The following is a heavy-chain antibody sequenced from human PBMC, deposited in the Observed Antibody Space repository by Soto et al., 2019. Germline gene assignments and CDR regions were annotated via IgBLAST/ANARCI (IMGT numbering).Heavy chain of an antibody. J-gene: IGHJ4*02. V-gene: IGHV3-23*01. CDR3: ESRSGSSSLF. CDR1: GLTFTNSA. Sequence: EVQLLESGGGLVQPGGSLRLSCEASGLTFTNSALSWVRQAPGKGLEWVSGISAAGGTYYADSVRGRFTVSRDTSRNMLYLQMNSLTAGDTAVYYCESRSGSSSLFWGQGSLFTVSS. CDR2: ISAAGGT. D-gene: IGHD3-10*01.